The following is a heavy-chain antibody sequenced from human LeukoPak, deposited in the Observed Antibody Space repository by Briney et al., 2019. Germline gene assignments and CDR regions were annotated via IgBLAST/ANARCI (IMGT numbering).Heavy chain of an antibody. CDR3: ARDMGEQWLATPTGFDY. Sequence: GRSLRLSCAASGFTFSSYAMHWVRQAPGKGLEWVAVISYDGSNKYYADSVKGRFTISRDNSKNMLYLQMNSLRAEDTAVYYCARDMGEQWLATPTGFDYWGQGTLVTVSS. CDR1: GFTFSSYA. CDR2: ISYDGSNK. V-gene: IGHV3-30-3*01. D-gene: IGHD6-19*01. J-gene: IGHJ4*02.